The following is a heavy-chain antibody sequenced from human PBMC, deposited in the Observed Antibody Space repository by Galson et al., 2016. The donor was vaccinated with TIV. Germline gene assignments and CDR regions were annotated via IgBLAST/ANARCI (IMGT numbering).Heavy chain of an antibody. CDR3: ARATPSVFGIIMTLDS. V-gene: IGHV6-1*01. J-gene: IGHJ4*02. CDR1: GDSVSSNSAA. CDR2: TFYRSKWYN. Sequence: CAISGDSVSSNSAAWNWLRQSPSRGLEWLGRTFYRSKWYNDYAPSVKSRITINPDTSKNQFSLQLNSVTPEDTAVYYCARATPSVFGIIMTLDSWGQGTLVNVSS. D-gene: IGHD3-16*01.